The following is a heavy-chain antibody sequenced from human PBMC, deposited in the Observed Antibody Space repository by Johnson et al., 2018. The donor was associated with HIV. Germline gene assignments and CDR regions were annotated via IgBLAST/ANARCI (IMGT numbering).Heavy chain of an antibody. CDR1: GFTFSRKA. D-gene: IGHD6-13*01. Sequence: QVLLVESGGGVVRPGGSLRLSCAASGFTFSRKAMHWVRHTPGKGLEWVAVISYDGSSKYYADSVKGRFTISRDNSKNTLYLQMNSLRAEDTAVYYCVRPAAAGRDDAFDIWGQGTMVTVSS. CDR2: ISYDGSSK. J-gene: IGHJ3*02. V-gene: IGHV3-30*04. CDR3: VRPAAAGRDDAFDI.